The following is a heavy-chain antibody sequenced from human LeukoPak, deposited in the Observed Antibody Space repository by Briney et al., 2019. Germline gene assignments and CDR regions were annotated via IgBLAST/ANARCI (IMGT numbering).Heavy chain of an antibody. D-gene: IGHD5-24*01. CDR2: IIPTTGLA. J-gene: IGHJ4*02. Sequence: SVKVSCKASGGTFTNLAINWVRQAPGQGLEWMGRIIPTTGLASYAQKFQGRVTITADKSTSTAYMELSSLRSEDTAVYYCARAPPRLDGYILYYWGQGTLVTVSS. V-gene: IGHV1-69*04. CDR3: ARAPPRLDGYILYY. CDR1: GGTFTNLA.